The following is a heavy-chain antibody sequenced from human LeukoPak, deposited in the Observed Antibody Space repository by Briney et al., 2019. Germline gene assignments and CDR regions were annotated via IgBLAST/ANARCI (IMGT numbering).Heavy chain of an antibody. CDR2: IWYDGSNK. CDR3: ASEGDYIPFDY. J-gene: IGHJ4*02. CDR1: GFTFSNYG. D-gene: IGHD4-17*01. V-gene: IGHV3-33*01. Sequence: PGRALRLSCAASGFTFSNYGMHWVRQAPGKGLEGVAVIWYDGSNKYYADFVKGRFTISRDNSKNTLYLQMNSLRAEDTAVYYCASEGDYIPFDYWGQGTLVTVSS.